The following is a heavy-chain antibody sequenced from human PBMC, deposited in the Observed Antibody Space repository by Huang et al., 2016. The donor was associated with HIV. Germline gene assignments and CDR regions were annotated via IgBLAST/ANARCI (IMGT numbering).Heavy chain of an antibody. J-gene: IGHJ4*02. CDR3: AHSHDPSGYFRFGLDY. CDR2: ISWDDDE. Sequence: QITLKESGPTLVKPTQTLTLTCTLSGFSLSSSGVGVGWIRQPPGKALEWLALISWDDDERYSPSLKSRLTISKDSSKNQVVLTMRYVDPVDTGTYVCAHSHDPSGYFRFGLDYWGQGTLVTVSS. CDR1: GFSLSSSGVG. D-gene: IGHD3-22*01. V-gene: IGHV2-5*02.